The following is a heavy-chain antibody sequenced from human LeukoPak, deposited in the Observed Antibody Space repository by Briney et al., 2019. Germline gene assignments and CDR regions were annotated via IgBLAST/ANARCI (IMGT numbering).Heavy chain of an antibody. CDR1: GFTSNRYD. CDR2: VLYDGSNK. CDR3: ARYVGGGNSGGFDY. Sequence: GGSLRLSCAASGFTSNRYDMHWIRQAAGKGLEWVALVLYDGSNKYYPDSVKDRFTISRDNYKNTLYLQMNSLRAEDTAVYYCARYVGGGNSGGFDYWGQGTLVIVSS. V-gene: IGHV3-33*01. D-gene: IGHD4-23*01. J-gene: IGHJ4*02.